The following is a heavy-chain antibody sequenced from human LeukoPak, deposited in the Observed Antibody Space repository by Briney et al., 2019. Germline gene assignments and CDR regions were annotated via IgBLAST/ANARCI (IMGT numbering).Heavy chain of an antibody. J-gene: IGHJ4*02. D-gene: IGHD2-15*01. CDR2: IYYSGST. CDR1: GGSISSSSYY. Sequence: PSETLSLTCTVSGGSISSSSYYWGWIRQPPGKGLEWIGSIYYSGSTYYNPSLKSRVTISVDTSKNQFSLKLSSVTAADTAVYYCARVLGSGGSRYGVDYWGQGTLVTVSS. CDR3: ARVLGSGGSRYGVDY. V-gene: IGHV4-39*07.